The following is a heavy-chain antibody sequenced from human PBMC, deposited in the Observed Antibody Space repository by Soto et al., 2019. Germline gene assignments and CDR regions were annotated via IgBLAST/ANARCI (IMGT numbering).Heavy chain of an antibody. CDR1: GFTLQNYA. V-gene: IGHV3-23*01. CDR3: AKGKSTGDIDWFDT. CDR2: LIGGHYGT. Sequence: GGSLRLSCTASGFTLQNYAMAWVRQAPGKGLEWVSTLIGGHYGTAYSYSVKGRFTVSRDNSKNCLYLQMNSLGVEDTAMYFCAKGKSTGDIDWFDTWGQGSLVTVSS. D-gene: IGHD3-10*01. J-gene: IGHJ5*02.